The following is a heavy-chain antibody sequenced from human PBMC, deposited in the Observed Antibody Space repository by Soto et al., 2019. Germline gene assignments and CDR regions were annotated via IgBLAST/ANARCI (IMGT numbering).Heavy chain of an antibody. CDR1: GGYVSSSSYY. CDR3: ARRLVVPAAISNWFDP. D-gene: IGHD2-2*01. CDR2: IYYSGST. V-gene: IGHV4-39*01. Sequence: SETLSLTYTVSGGYVSSSSYYWGWIRQPPGKGLEWIGSIYYSGSTYYNPSLKSRVTISVDTSKNQFSLKLSSVTAADTAVYYCARRLVVPAAISNWFDPWGQGTLVTVSS. J-gene: IGHJ5*02.